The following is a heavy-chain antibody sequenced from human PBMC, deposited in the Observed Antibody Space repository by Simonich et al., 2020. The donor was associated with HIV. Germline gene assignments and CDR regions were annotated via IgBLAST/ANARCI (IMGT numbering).Heavy chain of an antibody. Sequence: QVQLQQWGAGLLKPSETLSLTCAVYGGSFSGYYWSWIPQPPGKGLEWIGEINHSGNTNYNPSLKSRVTISVDTSKNQFSLKLSSVTAADTAVYYCARLTAGGLGEYFQHWGQGTLVTVSS. V-gene: IGHV4-34*01. J-gene: IGHJ1*01. CDR3: ARLTAGGLGEYFQH. D-gene: IGHD6-13*01. CDR1: GGSFSGYY. CDR2: INHSGNT.